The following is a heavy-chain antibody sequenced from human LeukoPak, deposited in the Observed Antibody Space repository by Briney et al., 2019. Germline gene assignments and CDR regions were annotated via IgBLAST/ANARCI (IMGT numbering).Heavy chain of an antibody. Sequence: GGSLRLSCAASGFTFSSYSMNWVRQAPGKGLEWVSSISSSSSYIYYADSVKGRFTISRDNAKNSLYLQMNSLRAGDTAVYYCARYSSGWYYFDYWGQGTLVTVSS. D-gene: IGHD6-19*01. CDR2: ISSSSSYI. J-gene: IGHJ4*02. CDR3: ARYSSGWYYFDY. CDR1: GFTFSSYS. V-gene: IGHV3-21*01.